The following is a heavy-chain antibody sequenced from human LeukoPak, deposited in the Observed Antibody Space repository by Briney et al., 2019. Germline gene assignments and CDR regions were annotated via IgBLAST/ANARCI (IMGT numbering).Heavy chain of an antibody. CDR3: ARVLGNYRYFDF. J-gene: IGHJ4*02. CDR1: GGSISSSSYY. D-gene: IGHD1-7*01. CDR2: IYYSGST. Sequence: PSETLSLTCTVSGGSISSSSYYWGWIRQPPGKGLEWIGSIYYSGSTYYTPSLKSRVTISVDTSKNQFSLRLTSVTAADTAVYYCARVLGNYRYFDFWGQGTLVTVSS. V-gene: IGHV4-39*07.